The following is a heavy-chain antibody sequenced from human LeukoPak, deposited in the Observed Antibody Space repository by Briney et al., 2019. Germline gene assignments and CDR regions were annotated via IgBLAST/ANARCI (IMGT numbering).Heavy chain of an antibody. CDR3: ARGGRIAARPGYFDY. Sequence: GGSLRLSCAASGFTVSSNYMSWVRQAPGKGLEWVSVIYSGGSTYYADSVKGRFTISRDNSKNTLYLQMNSLRAEDTAVYYCARGGRIAARPGYFDYWGQGTLVTVSS. CDR2: IYSGGST. CDR1: GFTVSSNY. D-gene: IGHD6-6*01. J-gene: IGHJ4*02. V-gene: IGHV3-53*01.